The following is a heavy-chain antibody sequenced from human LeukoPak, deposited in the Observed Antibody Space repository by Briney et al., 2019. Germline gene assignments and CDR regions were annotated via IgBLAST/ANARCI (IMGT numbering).Heavy chain of an antibody. CDR1: GFTFSSYG. D-gene: IGHD3-16*02. CDR3: ARVDVIRLGEVIVQRRKWFDP. V-gene: IGHV3-30*02. CDR2: IRYDGSNK. J-gene: IGHJ5*02. Sequence: GGSLRLSCAASGFTFSSYGMHWVRQAPGKGLEWVAFIRYDGSNKYYADSVKGRFTISRDNSKNTLYLQMNSLRAEDTAVYYCARVDVIRLGEVIVQRRKWFDPWGQGTLVTVSS.